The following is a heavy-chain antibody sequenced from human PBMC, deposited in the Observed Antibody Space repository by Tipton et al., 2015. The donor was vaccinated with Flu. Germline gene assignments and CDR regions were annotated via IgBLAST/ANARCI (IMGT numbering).Heavy chain of an antibody. CDR2: IYPGDSDT. CDR3: AKHRAPYSNYGYTYYFYGMDV. D-gene: IGHD4-11*01. CDR1: GYSFTSYW. J-gene: IGHJ6*02. V-gene: IGHV5-51*01. Sequence: QLVQSGAEVKKPGESLKISCKGSGYSFTSYWIGWVRQMPGKGLEWMGIIYPGDSDTRYSPSFQGQVTISADKSISTAYLQWSSLKASDTAMYYCAKHRAPYSNYGYTYYFYGMDVWGQGTTVTVSS.